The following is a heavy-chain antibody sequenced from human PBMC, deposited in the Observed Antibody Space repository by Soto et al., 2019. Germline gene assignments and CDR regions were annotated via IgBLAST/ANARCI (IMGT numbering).Heavy chain of an antibody. D-gene: IGHD3-3*02. CDR3: AKGRHSHYAMDI. J-gene: IGHJ6*02. CDR1: GDSVSNIGYA. V-gene: IGHV6-1*01. CDR2: TSRMSQWHN. Sequence: QGLLQQSGPGLVRPSQTLSLTCAISGDSVSNIGYAWNWIRQSPSRGLEWLGRTSRMSQWHNEYAASVRSRITINADAAKNQVSLQLSSVTPDDTAVYYCAKGRHSHYAMDIWGQGTAVTVSS.